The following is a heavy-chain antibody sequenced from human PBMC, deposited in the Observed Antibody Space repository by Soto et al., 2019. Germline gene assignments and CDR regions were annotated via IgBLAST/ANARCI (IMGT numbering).Heavy chain of an antibody. V-gene: IGHV1-46*03. J-gene: IGHJ3*02. CDR1: GYTFTSYY. CDR3: ARDKGDNWTPGAFDI. D-gene: IGHD1-20*01. CDR2: INPSGGST. Sequence: ASVKVSCKASGYTFTSYYMQWVRQAPGQGLEWMGIINPSGGSTSYAQKFQGRVTMTRDTSTSTVYMELSSLRSEDTAVYYCARDKGDNWTPGAFDIWGQGTMVTVSS.